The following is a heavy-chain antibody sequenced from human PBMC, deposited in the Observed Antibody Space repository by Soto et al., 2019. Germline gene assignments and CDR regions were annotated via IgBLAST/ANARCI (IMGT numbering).Heavy chain of an antibody. J-gene: IGHJ5*02. CDR3: TRGLFSGSSYSGSWYYFDP. V-gene: IGHV4-34*01. D-gene: IGHD1-26*01. CDR1: GGSFSGYI. CDR2: INHSGSS. Sequence: SETLSLTCAVSGGSFSGYIWTWIRQTPGKGLQWIGQINHSGSSIYNPSLKNRVTISTMSNNKFSLELSSVTAADTAVYYCTRGLFSGSSYSGSWYYFDPWGQGTMVTVSS.